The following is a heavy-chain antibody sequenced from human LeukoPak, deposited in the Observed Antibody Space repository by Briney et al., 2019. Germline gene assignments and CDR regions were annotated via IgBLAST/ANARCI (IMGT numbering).Heavy chain of an antibody. Sequence: GSLRLSCAASGFTFSDYYMSWIRQAPGKGLEWVSYISSSGSTIYYADSLKGRFTISRDNAKNSLYLQMNSLRAEDMAVYYCARGYYNFWSGYRAEYYFDYWGQGTLVTVSS. CDR3: ARGYYNFWSGYRAEYYFDY. CDR2: ISSSGSTI. CDR1: GFTFSDYY. J-gene: IGHJ4*02. D-gene: IGHD3-3*01. V-gene: IGHV3-11*04.